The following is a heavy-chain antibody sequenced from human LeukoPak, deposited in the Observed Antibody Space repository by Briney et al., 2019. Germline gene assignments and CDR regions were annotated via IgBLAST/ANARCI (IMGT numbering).Heavy chain of an antibody. V-gene: IGHV3-74*01. J-gene: IGHJ1*01. CDR3: GGSRLTTVVTGNFQS. Sequence: GGSLRLSCVASGFTFTRYWMHWVRQAPGKGLVWVSRISNDGSSTNYADSVKGRLTISRDNAKSTLYLEMNSLRAEDTAVYYWGGSRLTTVVTGNFQSRGQGDLVTVSS. CDR2: ISNDGSST. D-gene: IGHD4-23*01. CDR1: GFTFTRYW.